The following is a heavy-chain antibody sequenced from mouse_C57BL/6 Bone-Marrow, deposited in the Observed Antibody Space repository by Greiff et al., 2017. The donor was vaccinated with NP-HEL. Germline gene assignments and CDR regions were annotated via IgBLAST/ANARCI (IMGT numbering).Heavy chain of an antibody. CDR3: ARSGDYAVSPWFDY. CDR2: IRHKANNHAT. J-gene: IGHJ3*01. CDR1: GFTFSDAW. D-gene: IGHD2-4*01. Sequence: EVQGVESGGGLVQPGGSMKLSCAASGFTFSDAWMDWVRQSPEKGLEWVAEIRHKANNHATYYAESVKGRFTISRADSKSSVSLQMNSLRSEDSGIYYCARSGDYAVSPWFDYWGQGTLVTVSA. V-gene: IGHV6-6*01.